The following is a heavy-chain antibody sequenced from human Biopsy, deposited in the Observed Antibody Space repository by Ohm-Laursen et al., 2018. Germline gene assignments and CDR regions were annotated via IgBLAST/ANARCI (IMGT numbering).Heavy chain of an antibody. CDR1: GYKFTSYG. CDR2: ISGYNGNT. Sequence: ASVKVSCKASGYKFTSYGMSWVRQAPGQGFEWMGRISGYNGNTNYAQKFQGRITMTIDAATSTGYMDLRSLKSDDTAVYYCARIAAAGWDDYWGQGTRVTVSS. V-gene: IGHV1-18*01. D-gene: IGHD6-25*01. J-gene: IGHJ4*02. CDR3: ARIAAAGWDDY.